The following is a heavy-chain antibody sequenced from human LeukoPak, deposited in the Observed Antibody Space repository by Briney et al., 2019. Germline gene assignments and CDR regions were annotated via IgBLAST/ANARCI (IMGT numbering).Heavy chain of an antibody. V-gene: IGHV1-46*01. J-gene: IGHJ5*02. D-gene: IGHD2-8*01. CDR2: INPSGGST. Sequence: ASVKVSCKASGYTFTSYYMHWVRQAPGQGLEWMGIINPSGGSTSYAQKFQGRVTMTRDMSTSTVYMELSSLRSEDTAVYYCARDKGCCTNGVCHYWFDPWGQGTLVTVSS. CDR3: ARDKGCCTNGVCHYWFDP. CDR1: GYTFTSYY.